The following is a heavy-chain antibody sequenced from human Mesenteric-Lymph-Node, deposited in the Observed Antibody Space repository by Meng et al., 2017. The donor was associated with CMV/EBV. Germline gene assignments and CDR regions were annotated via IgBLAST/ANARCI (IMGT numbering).Heavy chain of an antibody. CDR2: IYYTGST. J-gene: IGHJ4*02. CDR3: ARDDLTSVTTNYFDY. Sequence: GSLRLSCTVSGGSISSYYWSWIRQPPGKGLEWIGYIYYTGSTNYNPSLKSRVTISVDTSKNQFSLKLSSVTAADTAMYYCARDDLTSVTTNYFDYWGQGTMVTVSS. V-gene: IGHV4-59*01. D-gene: IGHD4-11*01. CDR1: GGSISSYY.